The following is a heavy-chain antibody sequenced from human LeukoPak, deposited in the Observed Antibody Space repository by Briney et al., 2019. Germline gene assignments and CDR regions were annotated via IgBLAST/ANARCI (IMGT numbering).Heavy chain of an antibody. CDR2: ISYDGNNE. J-gene: IGHJ4*02. D-gene: IGHD5-12*01. Sequence: AGGSVRLSCAASGFTFTRYAMHWVRQAPGKGLEWVAVISYDGNNEYYADSVKGRFSISRDNSKNTQYLQMNSLRGEDTAMYYCARSGYSGDNAFDYWGQGTLVTVSS. CDR1: GFTFTRYA. V-gene: IGHV3-30-3*01. CDR3: ARSGYSGDNAFDY.